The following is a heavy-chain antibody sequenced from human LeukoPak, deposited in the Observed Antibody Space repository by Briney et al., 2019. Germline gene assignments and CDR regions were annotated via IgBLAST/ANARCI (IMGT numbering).Heavy chain of an antibody. Sequence: ASVKVSCKASGYTFTSYAMHWVRQAPGQRLEWMGWINAGNGNTKYSQKFQGRVTITRDTSASTACMELSSLRSEDTAVYYCARAITMVRGVTRWGFDYWGQGTLVTVSS. V-gene: IGHV1-3*01. CDR2: INAGNGNT. D-gene: IGHD3-10*01. J-gene: IGHJ4*02. CDR1: GYTFTSYA. CDR3: ARAITMVRGVTRWGFDY.